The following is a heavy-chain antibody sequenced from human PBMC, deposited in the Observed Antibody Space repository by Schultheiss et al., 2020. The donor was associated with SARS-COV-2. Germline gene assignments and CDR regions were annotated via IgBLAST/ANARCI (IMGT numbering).Heavy chain of an antibody. CDR1: GFTFSDYY. D-gene: IGHD3-16*01. Sequence: GESLKISCAGSGFTFSDYYMSWIRQAPGKGLEWVSYISSSSNPIYYADSVKGRFTISRDNAKNSLYLQINSLRIEDTAVYFCARSWGELPNAFDIWGQGTMVTVSS. J-gene: IGHJ3*02. CDR3: ARSWGELPNAFDI. CDR2: ISSSSNPI. V-gene: IGHV3-11*01.